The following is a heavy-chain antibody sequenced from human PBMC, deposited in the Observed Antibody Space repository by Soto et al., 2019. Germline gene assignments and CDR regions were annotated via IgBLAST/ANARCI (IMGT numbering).Heavy chain of an antibody. D-gene: IGHD3-10*01. CDR1: GGSISSYY. V-gene: IGHV4-59*08. Sequence: SETLSLTCTVSGGSISSYYWSWIRQPPGKGLEWIGYIYYSGRTNYNPSLKSRVTISVDTSKNQFSLKLSSVTAADTAVYYCARTPYYYGSGSYFYLDYWGQGTLVTVSS. CDR3: ARTPYYYGSGSYFYLDY. J-gene: IGHJ4*02. CDR2: IYYSGRT.